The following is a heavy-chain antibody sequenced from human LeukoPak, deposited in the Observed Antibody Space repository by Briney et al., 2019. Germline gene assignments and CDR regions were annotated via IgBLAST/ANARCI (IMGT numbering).Heavy chain of an antibody. D-gene: IGHD4-11*01. V-gene: IGHV3-43D*03. CDR2: ISWDGGST. CDR3: AKDMFEYQTTVTTSYMDV. CDR1: GFTFDDYA. J-gene: IGHJ6*03. Sequence: GGSLRLSCAASGFTFDDYAMHWVRQAPGKGLEWVSLISWDGGSTYYADSVKGRFTISRDNSKNSLYLQMNSLRAEDTALYYCAKDMFEYQTTVTTSYMDVWGKGTTVTVSS.